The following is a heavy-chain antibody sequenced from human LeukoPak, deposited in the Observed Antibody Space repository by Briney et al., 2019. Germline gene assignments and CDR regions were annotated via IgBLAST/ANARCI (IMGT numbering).Heavy chain of an antibody. CDR3: AKDISSGWYSAQASGFDY. CDR2: ISWNSGSI. J-gene: IGHJ4*02. Sequence: GGSLRLSCAASGLTFDDYAMHWVRQAPGKGLEWVSGISWNSGSIGYADSVKGRFTISRDNAKNSLYLQMNSLRAEDMALYYCAKDISSGWYSAQASGFDYWGQGTLVTVSS. D-gene: IGHD6-19*01. V-gene: IGHV3-9*03. CDR1: GLTFDDYA.